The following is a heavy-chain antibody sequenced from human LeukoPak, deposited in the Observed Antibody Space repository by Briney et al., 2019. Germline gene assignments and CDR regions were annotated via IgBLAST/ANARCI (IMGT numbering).Heavy chain of an antibody. CDR2: INHSGST. V-gene: IGHV4-34*01. Sequence: SSETLSLTCAVYGGSFSGYYWSWIRQPPGKGLEWIGEINHSGSTNYNPSLKSRVTISVDTSKNQFSLRLSSVTAADTAVYYCAKSDDYAGNSGPDYWGQGTLVAVSS. J-gene: IGHJ4*02. CDR1: GGSFSGYY. CDR3: AKSDDYAGNSGPDY. D-gene: IGHD4-23*01.